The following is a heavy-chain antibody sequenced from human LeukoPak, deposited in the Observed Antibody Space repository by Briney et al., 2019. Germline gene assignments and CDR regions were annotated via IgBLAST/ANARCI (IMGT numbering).Heavy chain of an antibody. J-gene: IGHJ4*02. Sequence: QPGGSLRLSCATSGFIFSHFGMHWVRQAPGKGLEWVGGIQSDGSQEYFADSVKGRSTISGDKSKSTMYLQIDTLRAEDTAVYYCARDSCLIKTCLDYWGQGTLVTVSS. D-gene: IGHD3-10*01. CDR3: ARDSCLIKTCLDY. CDR2: IQSDGSQE. CDR1: GFIFSHFG. V-gene: IGHV3-33*01.